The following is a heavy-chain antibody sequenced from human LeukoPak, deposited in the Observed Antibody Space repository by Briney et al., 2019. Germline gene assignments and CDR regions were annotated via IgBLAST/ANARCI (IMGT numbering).Heavy chain of an antibody. J-gene: IGHJ4*02. V-gene: IGHV3-23*01. D-gene: IGHD2-21*01. Sequence: GGSLRLSCAASGFTFSSYAMTWVRQAPGKGLEWVSALSVSGGSTYYVDSVKGRFTISRDNSKNTVFLQMNSLRAEDTAVYFCAKCGGVAPYYFDYWGQGTLVTVSS. CDR1: GFTFSSYA. CDR2: LSVSGGST. CDR3: AKCGGVAPYYFDY.